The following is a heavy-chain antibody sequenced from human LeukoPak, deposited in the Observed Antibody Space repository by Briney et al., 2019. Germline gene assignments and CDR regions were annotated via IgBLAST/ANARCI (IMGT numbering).Heavy chain of an antibody. D-gene: IGHD3-16*02. CDR2: INHSGST. CDR1: GGSFSGYY. Sequence: MASETLSLTCAVYGGSFSGYYWSWIRQPPGKGLEWIGEINHSGSTNYNPSLKSRVTISVDTSKNQFSLKLSSVTAADTAAYYCARERLYYDYVWGSYRQRLAFYYWGQGTLVTVSS. V-gene: IGHV4-34*01. CDR3: ARERLYYDYVWGSYRQRLAFYY. J-gene: IGHJ4*02.